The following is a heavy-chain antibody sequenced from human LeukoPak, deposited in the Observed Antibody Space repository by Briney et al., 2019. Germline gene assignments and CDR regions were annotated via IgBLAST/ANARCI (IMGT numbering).Heavy chain of an antibody. CDR3: ARSVEMATTPFDY. D-gene: IGHD5-24*01. Sequence: GGSLRLSCAASGFTFSSYGMHWVRQAPGKGLEWVAVIWYDGSNKYYADSVKGRFTISRDNSKNTLYLQMNSLRAEDTAVYYCARSVEMATTPFDYGGQGTLVTVSS. CDR2: IWYDGSNK. V-gene: IGHV3-33*01. J-gene: IGHJ4*02. CDR1: GFTFSSYG.